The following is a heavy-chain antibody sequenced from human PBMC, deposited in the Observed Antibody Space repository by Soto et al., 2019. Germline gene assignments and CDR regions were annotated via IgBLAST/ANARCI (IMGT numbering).Heavy chain of an antibody. Sequence: XATLSLTFTVSGVSISSSSYYWGWIRQTPGKGLEWIGTIYFSGSTYYNPSLKSRVTISVDRSKNQFSLNLTSVTAADTAVYYCARHGSYWGPGTLVTVSS. J-gene: IGHJ4*02. CDR2: IYFSGST. V-gene: IGHV4-39*01. CDR1: GVSISSSSYY. CDR3: ARHGSY.